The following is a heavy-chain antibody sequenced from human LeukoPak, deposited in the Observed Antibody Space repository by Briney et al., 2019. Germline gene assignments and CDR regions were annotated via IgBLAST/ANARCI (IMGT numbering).Heavy chain of an antibody. CDR1: GGSISSYY. CDR3: ASGSGYSYGLNVDY. CDR2: IYHTGST. D-gene: IGHD5-18*01. V-gene: IGHV4-59*01. J-gene: IGHJ4*02. Sequence: SETLSLTCTVSGGSISSYYWSWIRQPPGKGLEWIGYIYHTGSTSYSPSLKSRVTISADTSQNQFSLKLSSVTAADTAVYYCASGSGYSYGLNVDYWGQGTLVTVSS.